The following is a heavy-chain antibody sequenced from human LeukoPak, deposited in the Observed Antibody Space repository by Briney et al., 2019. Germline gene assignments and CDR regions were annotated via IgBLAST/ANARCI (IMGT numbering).Heavy chain of an antibody. CDR1: GGSISSYY. CDR3: ARDRYSSVFDY. V-gene: IGHV4-59*01. J-gene: IGHJ4*02. CDR2: IYYSGST. D-gene: IGHD6-19*01. Sequence: PSETLSLTCTVSGGSISSYYWSWIRQPPGKGLEWIGYIYYSGSTNYNPSLKSRVTISVDTSKNQFSLKLSSVSAADTAVYYCARDRYSSVFDYWGQGTLVTVSS.